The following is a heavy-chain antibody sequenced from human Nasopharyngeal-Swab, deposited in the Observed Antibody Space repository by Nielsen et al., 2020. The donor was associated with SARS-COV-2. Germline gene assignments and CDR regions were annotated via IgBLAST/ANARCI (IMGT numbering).Heavy chain of an antibody. Sequence: GESLKISCAASGFTFRSYAMYWVRQAPGKGLEWVAVISYDGSDQYYADSVKGRFTISRDNSKNTLYLQMNSLRAEDTAVYYCARVRGGSYQAAFDIWGQGTMVTVSS. CDR1: GFTFRSYA. CDR3: ARVRGGSYQAAFDI. D-gene: IGHD1-26*01. J-gene: IGHJ3*02. V-gene: IGHV3-30*04. CDR2: ISYDGSDQ.